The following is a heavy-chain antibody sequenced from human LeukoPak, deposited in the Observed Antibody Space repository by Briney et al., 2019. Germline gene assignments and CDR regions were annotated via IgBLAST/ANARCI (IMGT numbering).Heavy chain of an antibody. CDR1: GFTFSSYG. CDR2: IWYDGSHK. V-gene: IGHV3-33*01. J-gene: IGHJ4*02. D-gene: IGHD6-19*01. CDR3: ARDRGGCGDRFRFYYFDH. Sequence: PGGSLRLSCGASGFTFSSYGMNWLRQAPGKGLEWVAVIWYDGSHKYYADSAKGRFTISRDNSKNTVSLQMDSLRVEDTALYYCARDRGGCGDRFRFYYFDHWGQGIQVTVSS.